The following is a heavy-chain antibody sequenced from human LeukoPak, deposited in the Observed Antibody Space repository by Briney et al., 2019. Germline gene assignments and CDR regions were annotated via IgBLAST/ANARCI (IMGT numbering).Heavy chain of an antibody. CDR2: ISGSGGRT. CDR1: GFTFSTYA. CDR3: AKDRLSSGYLSSLDF. Sequence: PGGSLRLSCTASGFTFSTYAMSWGRQTPGKGLEWVSSISGSGGRTYYADSVEGRFTMSRDNSKKTLYLQMYSLRAEDTAVYYCAKDRLSSGYLSSLDFWAQGTLVTVSS. D-gene: IGHD3-22*01. V-gene: IGHV3-23*01. J-gene: IGHJ4*02.